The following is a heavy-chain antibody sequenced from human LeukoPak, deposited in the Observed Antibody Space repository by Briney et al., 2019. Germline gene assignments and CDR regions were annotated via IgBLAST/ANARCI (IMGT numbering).Heavy chain of an antibody. CDR1: GGSISSGGYS. J-gene: IGHJ5*02. Sequence: SETLSLTCAVSGGSISSGGYSWSWIRQPPGKGLEWIGYIYHSGSTYYNPSLKSRVTISVDRSKNQFSLKLSSVTAADTAVYYCARCGTYYDILTGYSINWFDPWGQGTLVTVSS. V-gene: IGHV4-30-2*01. D-gene: IGHD3-9*01. CDR2: IYHSGST. CDR3: ARCGTYYDILTGYSINWFDP.